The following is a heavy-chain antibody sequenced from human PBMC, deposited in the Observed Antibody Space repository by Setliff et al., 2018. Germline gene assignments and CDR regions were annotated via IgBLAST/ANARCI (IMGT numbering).Heavy chain of an antibody. CDR3: ARLPGYCNGGNCYGYYTFDI. Sequence: KASETLSLTCSVSGDSISSSSYYWGWIRQPPGKGLEWIGSINYSGITYYSPSLKSRVIVSVGTSKNQFSLKLSSVTAADTAVYYCARLPGYCNGGNCYGYYTFDIWGQGTMVTVSS. V-gene: IGHV4-39*01. D-gene: IGHD2-15*01. CDR2: INYSGIT. J-gene: IGHJ3*02. CDR1: GDSISSSSYY.